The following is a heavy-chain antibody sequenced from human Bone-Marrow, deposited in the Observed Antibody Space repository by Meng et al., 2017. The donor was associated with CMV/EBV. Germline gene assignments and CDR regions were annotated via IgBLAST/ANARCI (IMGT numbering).Heavy chain of an antibody. CDR1: GFTFDDYG. D-gene: IGHD5-12*01. CDR2: INWNGDNT. J-gene: IGHJ4*02. Sequence: GESLKISCAASGFTFDDYGMSWVRQAPGKGLEWVYGINWNGDNTGYADSVKGRFTSSRDNAKNTLYLQMNSLRAEDTALYYCARGGWLRFSDYWGQGTLVTVSS. CDR3: ARGGWLRFSDY. V-gene: IGHV3-20*04.